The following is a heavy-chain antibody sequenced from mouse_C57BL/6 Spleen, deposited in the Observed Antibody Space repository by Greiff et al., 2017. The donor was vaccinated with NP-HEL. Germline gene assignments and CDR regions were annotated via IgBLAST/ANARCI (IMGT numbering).Heavy chain of an antibody. V-gene: IGHV5-6*01. D-gene: IGHD1-1*01. CDR1: GFTFSSYG. CDR2: ISSGGSYT. Sequence: EVQLQQSGGDLVKPGGSLKLSCAASGFTFSSYGMSWVRQTPDKRLEWVATISSGGSYTYYPDSVKGRFTISRDNAKNTLYLQMSSLKSEDTAMYYCARQPVYYYGSSNWYFDVWGTGTTVTVSS. CDR3: ARQPVYYYGSSNWYFDV. J-gene: IGHJ1*03.